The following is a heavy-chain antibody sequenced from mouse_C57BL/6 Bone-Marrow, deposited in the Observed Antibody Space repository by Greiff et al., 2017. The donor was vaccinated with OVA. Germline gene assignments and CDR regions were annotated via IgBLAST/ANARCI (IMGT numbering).Heavy chain of an antibody. CDR2: ISSGGSYT. Sequence: EVQGVESGGDLVKPGGSLKLSCAASGFTFSSYGMSWVRQTPDKRLEWVATISSGGSYTYYPDSVKGRFTISRDNAKNTLYLQMSSLKSENTAMYYCARHPSFAVWGTGTTVTGSS. J-gene: IGHJ1*03. V-gene: IGHV5-6*01. CDR3: ARHPSFAV. CDR1: GFTFSSYG.